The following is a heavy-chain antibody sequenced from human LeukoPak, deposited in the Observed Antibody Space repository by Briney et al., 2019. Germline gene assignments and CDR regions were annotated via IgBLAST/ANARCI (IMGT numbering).Heavy chain of an antibody. J-gene: IGHJ6*03. CDR1: GGTFSSYA. V-gene: IGHV1-69*01. Sequence: SVKVSCKASGGTFSSYAISWVRQAPGQGLEWMGGIIPIFGTANYAQKFQGRVTITADESTSTAYMELSSLRSEDTAVYYCARVQTMVRGVIQRDYYYYYMDVWGKGTTVTISS. D-gene: IGHD3-10*01. CDR3: ARVQTMVRGVIQRDYYYYYMDV. CDR2: IIPIFGTA.